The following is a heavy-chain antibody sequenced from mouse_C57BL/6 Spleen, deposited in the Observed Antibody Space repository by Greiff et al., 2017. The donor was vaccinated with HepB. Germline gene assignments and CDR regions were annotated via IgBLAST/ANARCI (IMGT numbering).Heavy chain of an antibody. D-gene: IGHD4-1*01. J-gene: IGHJ2*01. CDR2: INPNNGGT. V-gene: IGHV1-26*01. CDR1: GYTFTDYY. CDR3: ARRDGTDYFDY. Sequence: VQLQQSGPELVKPGASVKISCKASGYTFTDYYMNWVKQSHGKSLEWIGDINPNNGGTSYNQKFKGKATLTVDKSSSTAYMELRSLTSEDSAVYYCARRDGTDYFDYWGQVTTLTVSS.